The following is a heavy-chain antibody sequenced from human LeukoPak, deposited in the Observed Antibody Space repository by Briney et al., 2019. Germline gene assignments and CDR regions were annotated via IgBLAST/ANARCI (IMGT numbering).Heavy chain of an antibody. CDR2: IYSGGST. D-gene: IGHD4-17*01. Sequence: PGGSLRLSCAASGFTVSSNYMSWVRQAPGKGLEWVSVIYSGGSTYYADSVKGRFTISRDNSKNTLYLQMNSLRAEDTAVYYCASYHYEKAFDIWGQGTMVTVSS. CDR3: ASYHYEKAFDI. CDR1: GFTVSSNY. J-gene: IGHJ3*02. V-gene: IGHV3-53*01.